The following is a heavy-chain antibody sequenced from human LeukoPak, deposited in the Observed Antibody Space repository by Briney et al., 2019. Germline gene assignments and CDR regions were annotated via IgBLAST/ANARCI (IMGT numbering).Heavy chain of an antibody. CDR3: ARDGDGGSYYYFDY. V-gene: IGHV1-2*02. CDR1: GYTFTGYY. D-gene: IGHD1-26*01. CDR2: INPNSGGT. J-gene: IGHJ4*02. Sequence: ASVKVSCKASGYTFTGYYMHWVRQAPGQGLEWMGWINPNSGGTNYAQKFQGRVTMTRDTSISTAYMDLSRLRSDDTAVYYCARDGDGGSYYYFDYWGQGTLVTVSS.